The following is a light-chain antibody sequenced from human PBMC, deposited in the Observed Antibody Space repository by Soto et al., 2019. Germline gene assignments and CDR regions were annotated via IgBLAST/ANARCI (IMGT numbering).Light chain of an antibody. CDR2: GAS. CDR1: QSITRW. CDR3: QHETT. V-gene: IGKV1-5*01. Sequence: DVQMTQSPSTLSASVGDRVTITCRASQSITRWLAWYQQKPGKVPKLLIYGASSLERGVPSRFSGSGSGTEFTLTITSLQPEDFATFYCQHETTFGQGTKVEFK. J-gene: IGKJ1*01.